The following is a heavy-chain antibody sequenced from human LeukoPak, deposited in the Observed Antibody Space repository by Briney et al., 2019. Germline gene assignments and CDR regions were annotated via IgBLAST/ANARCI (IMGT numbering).Heavy chain of an antibody. CDR1: GYTFTSFG. V-gene: IGHV1-18*01. CDR2: ISAYNGNT. Sequence: ASVKVSCKASGYTFTSFGIIWVRQAPGQGLEWMGWISAYNGNTNYAQKLQGRVTMTTDTSTSTAYMELRSLRSDDTAVYYCARDIPRIGGWSNDYWGQGTLVTVSS. D-gene: IGHD6-19*01. CDR3: ARDIPRIGGWSNDY. J-gene: IGHJ4*02.